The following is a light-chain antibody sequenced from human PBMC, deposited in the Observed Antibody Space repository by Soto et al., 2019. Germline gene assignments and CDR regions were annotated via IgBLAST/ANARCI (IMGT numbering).Light chain of an antibody. CDR1: RSDVGSYDY. V-gene: IGLV2-8*01. Sequence: QSALTQPPSASGSPGQSVAISCPGTRSDVGSYDYVSWYQYHPGKSPTFMIYEVNKPPAGVPERFPGSKSGNPASLTVSGLKAEYEADYSCSSYAGSNNFPYVFGTGTKLTVL. CDR3: SSYAGSNNFPYV. CDR2: EVN. J-gene: IGLJ1*01.